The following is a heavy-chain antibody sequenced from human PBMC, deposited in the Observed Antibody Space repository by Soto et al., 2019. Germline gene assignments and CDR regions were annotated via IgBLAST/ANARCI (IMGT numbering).Heavy chain of an antibody. CDR1: GFTFSSYA. J-gene: IGHJ4*02. D-gene: IGHD2-2*01. Sequence: EVQLLESGGGLVQPGGSLRLSCAASGFTFSSYAMSWVRQAPGKGLEWVSAISGSGGSTYYADSVKGRFTISRDNSKXXXXXXXXXXXXXXXXXXXXAXCXXGXLLGVDLLRWGQGTLVTVSS. CDR3: AXCXXGXLLGVDLLR. CDR2: ISGSGGST. V-gene: IGHV3-23*01.